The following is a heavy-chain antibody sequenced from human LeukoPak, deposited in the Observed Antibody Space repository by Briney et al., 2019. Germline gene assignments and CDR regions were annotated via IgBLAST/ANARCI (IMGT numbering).Heavy chain of an antibody. Sequence: GGSLRLSCAASGFTFSNYGMHWVRQAPGKGLEWVAVISYDGSNKYYADSVKGRFTISRDNSKNTLYLQMNSLRAEDTAVYYCAKDRFEWELSWFDPWGQGTLVTVSS. CDR1: GFTFSNYG. CDR3: AKDRFEWELSWFDP. J-gene: IGHJ5*02. D-gene: IGHD1-26*01. CDR2: ISYDGSNK. V-gene: IGHV3-30*18.